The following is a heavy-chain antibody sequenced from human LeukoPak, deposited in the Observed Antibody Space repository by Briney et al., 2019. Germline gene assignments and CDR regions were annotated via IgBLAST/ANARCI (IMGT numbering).Heavy chain of an antibody. CDR2: IWYDGSNK. Sequence: PGGPLRLSCAASGFTFSSYGMHWVRQAPGKGLEWVAVIWYDGSNKYYADSVKGRFTISRDNSKNTLYLQMNSLRAEDTAVYYCARDQGVYYYYGMDVWGQGTTVTVSS. V-gene: IGHV3-33*01. J-gene: IGHJ6*02. CDR1: GFTFSSYG. CDR3: ARDQGVYYYYGMDV.